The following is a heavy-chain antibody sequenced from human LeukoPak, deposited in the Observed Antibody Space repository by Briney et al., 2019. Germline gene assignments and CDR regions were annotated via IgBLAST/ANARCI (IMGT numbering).Heavy chain of an antibody. D-gene: IGHD4-23*01. CDR1: GGSISSSSTNC. CDR2: IYHSGAT. J-gene: IGHJ4*02. CDR3: ARNGGNSDYDY. Sequence: KPSETLSLTCAVSGGSISSSSTNCWTWVRQPPGKGLEWIGEIYHSGATNYNPSLKSRVTMLLDKSENQFSLKLNSVTAADTAVYYCARNGGNSDYDYWGQGTLVTVSS. V-gene: IGHV4-4*02.